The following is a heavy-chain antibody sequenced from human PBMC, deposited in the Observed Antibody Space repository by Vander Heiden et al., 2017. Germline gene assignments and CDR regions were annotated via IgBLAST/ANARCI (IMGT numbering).Heavy chain of an antibody. V-gene: IGHV1-8*01. Sequence: QVQLVQSGAEVKKPGASVTVSSKASGYTFTSYDINWVRHAPGQGLEWMGWMNPNTANTGYAQKFQGRVTMTRNTSISTAYMELSSLRSEDTAVYYCARDEAGSSRGGWFDPWGQGTLVTVSS. CDR1: GYTFTSYD. J-gene: IGHJ5*02. D-gene: IGHD2-2*01. CDR3: ARDEAGSSRGGWFDP. CDR2: MNPNTANT.